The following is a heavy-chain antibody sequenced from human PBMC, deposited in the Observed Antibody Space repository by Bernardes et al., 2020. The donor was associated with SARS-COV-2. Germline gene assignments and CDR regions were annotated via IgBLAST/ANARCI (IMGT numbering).Heavy chain of an antibody. CDR3: ARVPNWYSHLAIDY. V-gene: IGHV3-20*04. Sequence: GGSLRLSCAASGFTFDDYGMSWVRQAPGKGLEWVSVLNWNGGSTAYADSVKGRFIISRDNAKSSLYLQMNTLRAEDTALYYCARVPNWYSHLAIDYWGQGNLVTVPS. CDR2: LNWNGGST. D-gene: IGHD6-13*01. J-gene: IGHJ4*02. CDR1: GFTFDDYG.